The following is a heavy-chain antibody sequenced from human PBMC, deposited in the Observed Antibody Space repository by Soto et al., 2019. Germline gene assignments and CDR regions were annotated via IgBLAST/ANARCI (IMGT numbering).Heavy chain of an antibody. Sequence: QVQVVQSGAEVKKPGSSVKVSCKASGGTFSTHAISWVRQAPGQGLEWLGGIIPTLGTPNYAQKFQGRVTVTADEYTSTADMELSRLTSEDTAVYYCARAAFRSGYYGYYYGMDVWGQGTAVNV. V-gene: IGHV1-69*01. CDR1: GGTFSTHA. J-gene: IGHJ6*02. D-gene: IGHD3-3*01. CDR3: ARAAFRSGYYGYYYGMDV. CDR2: IIPTLGTP.